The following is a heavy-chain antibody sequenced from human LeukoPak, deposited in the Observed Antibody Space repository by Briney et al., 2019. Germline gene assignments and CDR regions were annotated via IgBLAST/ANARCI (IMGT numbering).Heavy chain of an antibody. J-gene: IGHJ4*02. CDR3: TTDALLWFGELLYPFDY. CDR2: IKSKTDGGTT. CDR1: GFTFSNAW. Sequence: TSGGSPRLSCAASGFTFSNAWMSWVRQAPGKGLEWVGRIKSKTDGGTTDYAAPVKGRFTISRDDSKNTLYLQMNSLKTEDTAVYYCTTDALLWFGELLYPFDYWGQGTLVTVSS. D-gene: IGHD3-10*01. V-gene: IGHV3-15*01.